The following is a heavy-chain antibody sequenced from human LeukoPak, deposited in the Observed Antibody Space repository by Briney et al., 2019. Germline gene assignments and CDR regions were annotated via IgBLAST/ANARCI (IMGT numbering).Heavy chain of an antibody. CDR2: IWYDGSNK. J-gene: IGHJ6*02. V-gene: IGHV3-33*01. CDR3: ARDQDEYSRYYYYGMDV. CDR1: GFTFSSYG. Sequence: GRSLRLSCAASGFTFSSYGMHWVRQAPGKGLEWVAVIWYDGSNKYYADSVKGRFTISRDNSKSTLYLQMNSLRAEDTAVYYCARDQDEYSRYYYYGMDVWGQGTTVTVSS. D-gene: IGHD6-6*01.